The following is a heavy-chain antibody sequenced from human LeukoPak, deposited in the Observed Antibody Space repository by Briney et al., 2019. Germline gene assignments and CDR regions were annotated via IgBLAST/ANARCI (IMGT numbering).Heavy chain of an antibody. CDR1: GYPFSSYD. Sequence: ASVKVSCKASGYPFSSYDINWVRQATGQGLEWMGWMNPNSGNTGYAQKFQGRVTMTRNTSITTAYMELSSLRSEDTAVYFCAREGYDYVWGSYRFSDYWGQGSLVIVSS. CDR3: AREGYDYVWGSYRFSDY. CDR2: MNPNSGNT. V-gene: IGHV1-8*01. J-gene: IGHJ4*02. D-gene: IGHD3-16*02.